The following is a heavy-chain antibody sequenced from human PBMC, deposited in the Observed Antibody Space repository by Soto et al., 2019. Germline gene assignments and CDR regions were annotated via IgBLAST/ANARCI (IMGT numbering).Heavy chain of an antibody. CDR1: EDSVSSNNAA. Sequence: SQTLSLTCVISEDSVSSNNAAWNWVRQSPSRGLEWLGRTYYRSQWYSDYAVSVKSRMTINADTSKNLFSLHLNSVTPEDTAVYYCARERTGGYDFFDYWGQGTLVTVSS. CDR2: TYYRSQWYS. J-gene: IGHJ4*02. CDR3: ARERTGGYDFFDY. D-gene: IGHD5-12*01. V-gene: IGHV6-1*01.